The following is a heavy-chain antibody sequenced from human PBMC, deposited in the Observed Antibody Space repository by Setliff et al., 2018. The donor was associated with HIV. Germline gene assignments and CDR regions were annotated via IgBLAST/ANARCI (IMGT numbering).Heavy chain of an antibody. Sequence: GGSLRLSCAASGFTFSDYYMSWIRQAPGKGLEWVSYISGSSSYWKYADSVKGRFTISRDNAKNSLYLQMSSLRAEDTAVYYCAREIRAGNYPPYNYYFYMDVWGKGTTVTVSS. J-gene: IGHJ6*03. CDR1: GFTFSDYY. CDR3: AREIRAGNYPPYNYYFYMDV. D-gene: IGHD4-4*01. V-gene: IGHV3-11*06. CDR2: ISGSSSYW.